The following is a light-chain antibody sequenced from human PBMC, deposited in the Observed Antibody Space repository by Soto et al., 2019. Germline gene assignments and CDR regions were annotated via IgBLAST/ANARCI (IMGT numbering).Light chain of an antibody. CDR3: LQDYNYPRT. V-gene: IGKV1-6*01. CDR1: QGIRND. J-gene: IGKJ1*01. Sequence: AIQMTQSPSSLSASVGDRVTITCRASQGIRNDLGWYQQKPGKDPKLLIYAASSLQSGVPSRFSGSGSGTDFTLTISSLQPEDFATYYGLQDYNYPRTFGQGTKGEIK. CDR2: AAS.